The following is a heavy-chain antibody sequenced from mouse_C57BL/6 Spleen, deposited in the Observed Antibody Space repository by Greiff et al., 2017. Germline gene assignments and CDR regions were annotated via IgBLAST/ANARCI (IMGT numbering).Heavy chain of an antibody. D-gene: IGHD1-1*01. V-gene: IGHV1-15*01. CDR2: IDPATGGT. CDR3: TGHYGSSYGTY. J-gene: IGHJ3*01. Sequence: QVQLQQSGAELVRPGASVTLSCKASGYTFTDYEMHWVKQTPVHGLAWIGAIDPATGGTAYNQKFKGKAILTADKSSSTAYMELRSLPSEDSAVYYGTGHYGSSYGTYWGQGTLVTVSA. CDR1: GYTFTDYE.